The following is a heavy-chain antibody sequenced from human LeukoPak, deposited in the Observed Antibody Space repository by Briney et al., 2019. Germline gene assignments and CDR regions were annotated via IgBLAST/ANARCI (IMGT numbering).Heavy chain of an antibody. V-gene: IGHV4-61*01. CDR2: IYYSGST. D-gene: IGHD3-3*01. CDR1: GGSVSSGSYY. J-gene: IGHJ4*02. CDR3: AREGLDYDFWSGYYRFDY. Sequence: SETLSLTCTVSGGSVSSGSYYWSWIRQPPGKGLEWIGDIYYSGSTNYNPSLKSRVTISVDTSKNQFSLKLSSVTAADTAVYYCAREGLDYDFWSGYYRFDYWGQGTLVTVSS.